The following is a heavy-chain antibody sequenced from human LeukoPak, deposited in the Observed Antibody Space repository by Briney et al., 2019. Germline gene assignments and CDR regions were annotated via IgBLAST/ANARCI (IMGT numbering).Heavy chain of an antibody. CDR3: ARDAPIAPTDYDILTGAYKNYYYYYMDV. J-gene: IGHJ6*03. V-gene: IGHV3-11*01. CDR2: ISSSGSTI. Sequence: PGGSLRLSCAASGFTFSDYYMSWIRQAPGKGLEWVSYISSSGSTINYADSVKGRFTIPRDNAKNSLYLQMNSLRAEDTAVYYCARDAPIAPTDYDILTGAYKNYYYYYMDVWGKGTTVTISS. CDR1: GFTFSDYY. D-gene: IGHD3-9*01.